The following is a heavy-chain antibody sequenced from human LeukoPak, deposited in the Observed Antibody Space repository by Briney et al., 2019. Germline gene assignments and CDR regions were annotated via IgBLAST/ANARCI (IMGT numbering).Heavy chain of an antibody. D-gene: IGHD3-22*01. CDR2: IYTNGST. J-gene: IGHJ4*02. CDR1: GGTVYLVFLSKYY. V-gene: IGHV4-4*07. CDR3: ARGAETDGYYPCGY. Sequence: SETLSLTFTGSGGTVYLVFLSKYYWSWIRQPVGKRLEWIGRIYTNGSTNYNPSLKNRVTMSVDPSKNRFSLKLTFVTAADTAMYYCARGAETDGYYPCGYWGQGSLVTVSS.